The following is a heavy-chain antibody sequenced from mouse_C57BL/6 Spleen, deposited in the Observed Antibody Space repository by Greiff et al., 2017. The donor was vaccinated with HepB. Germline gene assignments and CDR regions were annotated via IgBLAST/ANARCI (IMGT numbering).Heavy chain of an antibody. Sequence: EVKLVESGGGLVKPGGSLKLSCAASGFTFSDYGMHWVRQAPEKGLEWVAYISSGSSTIYYADTVKGRFTISRDNAKNTLFLQMTSLRSEDTAMYYCARSFDYYGSSGFAYWGQGTLVTVSA. CDR2: ISSGSSTI. V-gene: IGHV5-17*01. CDR1: GFTFSDYG. CDR3: ARSFDYYGSSGFAY. D-gene: IGHD1-1*01. J-gene: IGHJ3*01.